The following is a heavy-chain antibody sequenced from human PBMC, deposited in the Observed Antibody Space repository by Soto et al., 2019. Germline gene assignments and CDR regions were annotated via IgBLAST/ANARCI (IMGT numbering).Heavy chain of an antibody. V-gene: IGHV4-34*01. J-gene: IGHJ4*02. CDR3: ARGYCSGRSCYPTQMFFDY. Sequence: SETLSLTCAVYGGSFSGYYWSWIRQPPGKGLEWIGEINHSGSTNYNPSLKSRVTISVDTSKNQFSLKLSSVTAADTAVYYCARGYCSGRSCYPTQMFFDYWGQGTLVTVSS. CDR2: INHSGST. CDR1: GGSFSGYY. D-gene: IGHD2-15*01.